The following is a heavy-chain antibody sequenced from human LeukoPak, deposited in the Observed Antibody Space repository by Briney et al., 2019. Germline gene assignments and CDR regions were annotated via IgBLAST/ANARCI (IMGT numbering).Heavy chain of an antibody. D-gene: IGHD3-22*01. CDR2: ILYDGSNK. J-gene: IGHJ4*02. CDR3: AKAVDKGTGYYMDF. V-gene: IGHV3-30*02. Sequence: PGESLRLSCAASGFTFSHHGMHWVRQAPGKGLEWVAFILYDGSNKYYVDSVKGRFTISRDNSKNALSLQMNSLRAEDTAMYYCAKAVDKGTGYYMDFWGQGTLVTVSS. CDR1: GFTFSHHG.